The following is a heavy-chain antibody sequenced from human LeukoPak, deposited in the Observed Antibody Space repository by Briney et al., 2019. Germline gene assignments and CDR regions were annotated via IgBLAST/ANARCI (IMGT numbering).Heavy chain of an antibody. Sequence: SETLSLTCTVSGYSISSGYYWSWIRQPAGKGLEWIGRIYTSGSTNYNPSLKSRVTMSVDTSKNQFSLKLSSVTAADTAVYYCARDVYYYGSGSYYRENWFDPWGQGTLVTVSS. V-gene: IGHV4-4*07. J-gene: IGHJ5*02. CDR3: ARDVYYYGSGSYYRENWFDP. CDR1: GYSISSGYY. D-gene: IGHD3-10*01. CDR2: IYTSGST.